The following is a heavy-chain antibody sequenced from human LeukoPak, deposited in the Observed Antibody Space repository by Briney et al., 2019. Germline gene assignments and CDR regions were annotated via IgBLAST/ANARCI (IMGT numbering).Heavy chain of an antibody. J-gene: IGHJ5*02. CDR2: IYYSGST. CDR3: ARDPSVAAAGNNWFDP. Sequence: KPSETLSLTCTVSGGSISSGSYYWGWIRQPPGKGLEGIGSIYYSGSTYNNPSIKSRVLKSRVTISVDTSKNQFSLELNSVTAADTAVYYCARDPSVAAAGNNWFDPWGQGTLVTVSS. V-gene: IGHV4-39*07. CDR1: GGSISSGSYY. D-gene: IGHD6-13*01.